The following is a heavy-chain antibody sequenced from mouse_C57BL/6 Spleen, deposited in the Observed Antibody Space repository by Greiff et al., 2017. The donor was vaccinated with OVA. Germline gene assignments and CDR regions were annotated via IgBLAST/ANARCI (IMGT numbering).Heavy chain of an antibody. J-gene: IGHJ4*01. CDR2: IYPRSGNT. CDR3: ARYYDCGGYYAMDD. V-gene: IGHV1-81*01. D-gene: IGHD2-4*01. CDR1: GYTFTSYG. Sequence: QVQLQQSGAELARPGASVKLSCKASGYTFTSYGINWVKQRTGQGLEWIGEIYPRSGNTSYNEKFKGKATLTADKSSSTAYMELRSLTSEDTAVYFCARYYDCGGYYAMDDWGQGTSVTVSS.